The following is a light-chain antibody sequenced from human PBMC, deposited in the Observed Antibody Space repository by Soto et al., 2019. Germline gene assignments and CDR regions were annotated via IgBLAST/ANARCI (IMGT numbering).Light chain of an antibody. CDR2: RVS. CDR1: QSFVHSDGNTY. V-gene: IGKV2-30*02. Sequence: VVLNHSPLSLPVTLGQPASISCRSSQSFVHSDGNTYLHWFQQRPGQSPRRLIYRVSTRDSGVPDRFSGGGSGTDFTLKISRVEAEDVGVYYCMEGTYWPKTFGQGTKLEIK. CDR3: MEGTYWPKT. J-gene: IGKJ2*01.